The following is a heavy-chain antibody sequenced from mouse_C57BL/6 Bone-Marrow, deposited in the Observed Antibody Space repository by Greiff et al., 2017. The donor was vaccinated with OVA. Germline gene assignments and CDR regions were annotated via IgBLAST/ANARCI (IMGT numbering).Heavy chain of an antibody. Sequence: EVQGVESGPGLVKPSQTVFLTCTFTGISITTGNYRWSWIRQFPGNKLEWIGYIYYSGTITYTTSLTSRTTITRDTPKNQFFLEMNSLTAEDTATSYCARDRGWLLRNWYFDVWGTGTTVTVSS. CDR1: GISITTGNYR. CDR2: IYYSGTI. V-gene: IGHV3-5*01. D-gene: IGHD2-3*01. J-gene: IGHJ1*03. CDR3: ARDRGWLLRNWYFDV.